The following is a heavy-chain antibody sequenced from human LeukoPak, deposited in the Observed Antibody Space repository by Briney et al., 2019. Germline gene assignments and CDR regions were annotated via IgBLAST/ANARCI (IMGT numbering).Heavy chain of an antibody. Sequence: SETLSLTCTVSGVSISSGGYYWSWIRQLPGKGLEWIGYIYYSGSTNYNPSLKSRVTISVDTSKNQFSLKLSSVTAADTAVYYCARRLGGSYYYYYYGMDVWGQGTTVTVSS. CDR1: GVSISSGGYY. CDR2: IYYSGST. J-gene: IGHJ6*02. V-gene: IGHV4-31*03. D-gene: IGHD1-26*01. CDR3: ARRLGGSYYYYYYGMDV.